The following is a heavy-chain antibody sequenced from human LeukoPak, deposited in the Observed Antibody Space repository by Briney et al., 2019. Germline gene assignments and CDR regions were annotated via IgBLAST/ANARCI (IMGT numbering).Heavy chain of an antibody. V-gene: IGHV3-21*01. D-gene: IGHD5-18*01. Sequence: GGSLRLSCAASGFTFSSCSMNWVRQAPGKGLEWVSSISSSSSYIYYADSVKGRFTISRDNAKNSLYLQMNSLRAEDTAVYYCASGIQLWLSDYWGQGTLVTVSS. J-gene: IGHJ4*02. CDR2: ISSSSSYI. CDR1: GFTFSSCS. CDR3: ASGIQLWLSDY.